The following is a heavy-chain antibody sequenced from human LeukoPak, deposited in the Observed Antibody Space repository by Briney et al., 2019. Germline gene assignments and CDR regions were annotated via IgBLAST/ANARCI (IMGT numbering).Heavy chain of an antibody. CDR2: LIENGATT. J-gene: IGHJ4*02. D-gene: IGHD1-26*01. Sequence: PGGSLRLSCAASGFTFSNYAMSWVRQAPGKGLEWVSGLIENGATTYYADSVKGRFSISRDNSMNTVYLQMNNLRAEDTAVYYCVKDYRVGSSPAFGDFWGQGTLVTVSS. CDR3: VKDYRVGSSPAFGDF. V-gene: IGHV3-23*01. CDR1: GFTFSNYA.